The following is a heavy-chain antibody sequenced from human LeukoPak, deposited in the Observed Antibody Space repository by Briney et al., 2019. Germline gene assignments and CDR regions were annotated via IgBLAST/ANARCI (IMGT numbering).Heavy chain of an antibody. CDR3: ARDAAIRSYYYYMDV. V-gene: IGHV1-2*02. J-gene: IGHJ6*03. CDR2: INPNSGGT. D-gene: IGHD2-2*01. CDR1: GYTFTGYY. Sequence: GASVKVSCKASGYTFTGYYMHWVRQAPGQGLEWMGWINPNSGGTNYAQKFQGRVTMTRDTSISTAYMELSRLRSDDTAVYYCARDAAIRSYYYYMDVWGKGTTVTVSS.